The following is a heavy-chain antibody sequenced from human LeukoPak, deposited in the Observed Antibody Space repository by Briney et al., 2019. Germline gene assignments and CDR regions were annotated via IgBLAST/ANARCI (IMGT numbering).Heavy chain of an antibody. Sequence: SETLSLTCAVYGGSFSGYYWSWIRQPPGKGLEWIGEINHSGSTNYNPSLKSRVTISVDTSKNQFSLKLSSVTAADTAVYYCARHRTTGTILYFDYWGQGTLVTVSS. CDR3: ARHRTTGTILYFDY. J-gene: IGHJ4*02. CDR2: INHSGST. D-gene: IGHD1-1*01. V-gene: IGHV4-34*01. CDR1: GGSFSGYY.